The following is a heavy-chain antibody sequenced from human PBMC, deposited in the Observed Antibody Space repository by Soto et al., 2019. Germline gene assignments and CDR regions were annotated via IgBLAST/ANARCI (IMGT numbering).Heavy chain of an antibody. J-gene: IGHJ3*02. CDR1: RFTFSGYW. V-gene: IGHV3-7*01. Sequence: EVQLVESGGDLVQPGGSLRLSCADSRFTFSGYWMYWVRQAPGKGLYWVANIKEDGSEKNYVDSVRGRFTISRDNAKNSLSLQMNSLRAEDTAVYYCARGARIWGQGTMVTVS. CDR3: ARGARI. CDR2: IKEDGSEK.